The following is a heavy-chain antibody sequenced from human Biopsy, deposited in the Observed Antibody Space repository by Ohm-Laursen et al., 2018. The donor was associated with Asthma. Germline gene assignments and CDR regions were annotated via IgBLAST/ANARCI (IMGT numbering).Heavy chain of an antibody. D-gene: IGHD6-19*01. V-gene: IGHV1-69*01. CDR1: GGTFSNFA. CDR2: IMTVFGTT. J-gene: IGHJ6*02. CDR3: ARCQVGYSSGWSLLLKKIYYSGMDV. Sequence: SSVKVSCKTPGGTFSNFAISRVRQAPGQGLEWLGGIMTVFGTTNYAQKFQGRVTITADESTSTAYMEVTSLRSEDTAIYYCARCQVGYSSGWSLLLKKIYYSGMDVWGQGTAVTVSS.